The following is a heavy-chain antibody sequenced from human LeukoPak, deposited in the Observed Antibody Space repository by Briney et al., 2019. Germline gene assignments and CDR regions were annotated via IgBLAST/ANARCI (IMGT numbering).Heavy chain of an antibody. Sequence: PGGSLRLSCAASAFTFRVYAFSWVRQAPGKGLEWVSGISGSGVSTYYADFVRGRFTISRDDSKNTLYLQMNSLRAEDTALYCCARGMVVGGSGAFDYWGQGTLVTVSS. J-gene: IGHJ4*02. CDR1: AFTFRVYA. D-gene: IGHD2-15*01. V-gene: IGHV3-23*01. CDR2: ISGSGVST. CDR3: ARGMVVGGSGAFDY.